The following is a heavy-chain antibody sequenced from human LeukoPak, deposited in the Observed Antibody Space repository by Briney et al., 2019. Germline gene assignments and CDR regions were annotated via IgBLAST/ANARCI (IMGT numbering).Heavy chain of an antibody. J-gene: IGHJ5*02. V-gene: IGHV1-3*01. D-gene: IGHD6-19*01. CDR3: ARDIDRAVGNWFDP. Sequence: GASVKVSCKASGYTFTTYAMHLVRQAPGQRFEWMGWINAGNGNTKYSQKFQDRVTITRDTSASTAYMELSSLRSEDTAVYYCARDIDRAVGNWFDPWGQGTLVTVSS. CDR2: INAGNGNT. CDR1: GYTFTTYA.